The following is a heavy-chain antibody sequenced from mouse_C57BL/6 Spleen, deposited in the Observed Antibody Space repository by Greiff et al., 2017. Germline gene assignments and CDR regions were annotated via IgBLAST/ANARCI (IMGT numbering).Heavy chain of an antibody. J-gene: IGHJ2*01. CDR2: IWSGGST. Sequence: QVQLQQSGPGLVQPSQSLSITCTVSGFSFTSYGVHWVRQSPGKGLEWLGVIWSGGSTDYNAAFISRMSISKDNSTSQVFFKMNSLQAEDTAIYYWARNKVYYFDYWGQGTTLTVSS. CDR3: ARNKVYYFDY. V-gene: IGHV2-2*01. CDR1: GFSFTSYG.